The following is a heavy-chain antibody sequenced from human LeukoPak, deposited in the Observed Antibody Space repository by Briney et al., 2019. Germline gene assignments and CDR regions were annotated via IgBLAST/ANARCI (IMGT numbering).Heavy chain of an antibody. V-gene: IGHV4-4*07. CDR1: GGSISSYY. Sequence: SETLSLTCTVSGGSISSYYWSWIRQPAGKGLEWIGRIYTSGSTNYNPSLKSRVTMSVDTSKNQFSLKLSSVTAADTAVYYCARGPTGRYDSSGYLDYWGQGTLVTVSS. D-gene: IGHD3-22*01. CDR3: ARGPTGRYDSSGYLDY. J-gene: IGHJ4*02. CDR2: IYTSGST.